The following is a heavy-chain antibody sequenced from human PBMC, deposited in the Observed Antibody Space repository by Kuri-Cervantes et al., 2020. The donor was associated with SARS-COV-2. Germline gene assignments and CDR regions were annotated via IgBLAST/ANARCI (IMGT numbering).Heavy chain of an antibody. D-gene: IGHD6-6*01. CDR3: ARDPGYSSSSVYYYYGMDV. V-gene: IGHV1-2*04. Sequence: APVKVSCKASGYTFTNYYMHWVRQAPGQGLEWMGWINPNSGGTNYAQKFQGWVTMTRDTSISTAYMELSRLRSDDTAVYYCARDPGYSSSSVYYYYGMDVWGQGTTVTVSS. J-gene: IGHJ6*02. CDR1: GYTFTNYY. CDR2: INPNSGGT.